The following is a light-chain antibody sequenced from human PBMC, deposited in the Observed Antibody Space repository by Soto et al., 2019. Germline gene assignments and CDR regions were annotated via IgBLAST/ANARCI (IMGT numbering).Light chain of an antibody. Sequence: EIVLTQSPGTLSSSPGERATLSCRASQSVSSNYLAWYQQKPGQAPRLLIYGASIRAPGIPDRFSGSGSGTDFTLTIRRLEPEDFAVYYCQQYGNSLLTFGGGTKVEIK. CDR2: GAS. CDR1: QSVSSNY. CDR3: QQYGNSLLT. V-gene: IGKV3-20*01. J-gene: IGKJ4*01.